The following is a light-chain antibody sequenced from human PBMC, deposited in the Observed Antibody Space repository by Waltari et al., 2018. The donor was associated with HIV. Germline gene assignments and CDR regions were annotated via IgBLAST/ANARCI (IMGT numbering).Light chain of an antibody. CDR3: SSYTSSSTVV. V-gene: IGLV2-14*01. CDR1: TSEVGGYNH. J-gene: IGLJ3*02. CDR2: EVS. Sequence: QSAPTQPASVSGSPGQSITISCTGTTSEVGGYNHVSWYQQHPGKAPKLMIYEVSKQPSGVSSRLSGSKSGNTASLTISGLQAEDEADYYCSSYTSSSTVVFGGGTKLTVL.